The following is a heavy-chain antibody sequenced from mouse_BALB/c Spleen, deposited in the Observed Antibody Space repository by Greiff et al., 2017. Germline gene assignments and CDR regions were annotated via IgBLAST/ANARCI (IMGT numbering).Heavy chain of an antibody. CDR2: IDPENGNT. Sequence: VQLQQSGAELVRPGALVKLSCKASGFNIKDYYMHWVKQRPEQGLEWIGWIDPENGNTIYDPKFQGKASITADTSSNTAYLQLSSLTSEDTAVYYCASDYYGSSYRYFDVWGAGTTVTVSS. J-gene: IGHJ1*01. V-gene: IGHV14-1*02. CDR1: GFNIKDYY. D-gene: IGHD1-1*01. CDR3: ASDYYGSSYRYFDV.